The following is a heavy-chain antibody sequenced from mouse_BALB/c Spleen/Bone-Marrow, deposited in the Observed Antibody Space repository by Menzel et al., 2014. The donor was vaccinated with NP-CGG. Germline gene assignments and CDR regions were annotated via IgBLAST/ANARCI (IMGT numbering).Heavy chain of an antibody. CDR1: GYSITSGYG. Sequence: EVQLQESGPDLVKPSQSLSLTCTVTGYSITSGYGWHWIRQFPGNKLEWMGYIHYWGSTDYNPSLKSRISITRDTSKNQFSLQLNAVTTEDTATYYCTRETTAVADFDYWGQGATLTVTS. V-gene: IGHV3-1*02. CDR3: TRETTAVADFDY. CDR2: IHYWGST. J-gene: IGHJ2*01. D-gene: IGHD1-1*01.